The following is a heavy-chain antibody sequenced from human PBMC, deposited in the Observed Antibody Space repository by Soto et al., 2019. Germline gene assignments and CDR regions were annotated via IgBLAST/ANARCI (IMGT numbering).Heavy chain of an antibody. V-gene: IGHV1-3*01. J-gene: IGHJ6*02. D-gene: IGHD2-2*02. CDR1: GYTFTSYA. Sequence: AFVKVSCKASGYTFTSYAMHWVRQAPGQRLEWMGWINAGNGNTKYSQKFQGRVTITRDTSASTAYMELSSLRSEDTAVYYCARDGCSSTSCYTYYYYGMDVWGQGTTVTVSS. CDR2: INAGNGNT. CDR3: ARDGCSSTSCYTYYYYGMDV.